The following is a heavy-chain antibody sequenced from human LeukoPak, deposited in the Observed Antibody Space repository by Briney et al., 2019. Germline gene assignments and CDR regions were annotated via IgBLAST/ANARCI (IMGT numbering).Heavy chain of an antibody. D-gene: IGHD6-6*01. J-gene: IGHJ3*02. V-gene: IGHV1-69*06. CDR3: ARGNSSSTDYAFDI. Sequence: PGASVKVSCKASGGTFSSYAISWVRQAPGQGLEWMGGIIPIFGTANYAQKFQGRVTITADKSTSTAYMELSSLRSEDTAVYYCARGNSSSTDYAFDIWGQGTMVTVSS. CDR2: IIPIFGTA. CDR1: GGTFSSYA.